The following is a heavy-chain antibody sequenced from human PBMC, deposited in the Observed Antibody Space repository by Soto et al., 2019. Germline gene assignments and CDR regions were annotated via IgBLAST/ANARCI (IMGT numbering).Heavy chain of an antibody. CDR3: ARDRTTVTTFGYYYYYGMDV. CDR1: GYTFTGYY. Sequence: ASVKVSCKASGYTFTGYYMHWVRQAPGQGLEWMGWINPNSGGTSYAQKFQGWVTMTRDTSISTAYMELSRLRSDDTAVYYCARDRTTVTTFGYYYYYGMDVWGQGTTVTVSS. CDR2: INPNSGGT. V-gene: IGHV1-2*04. J-gene: IGHJ6*02. D-gene: IGHD4-17*01.